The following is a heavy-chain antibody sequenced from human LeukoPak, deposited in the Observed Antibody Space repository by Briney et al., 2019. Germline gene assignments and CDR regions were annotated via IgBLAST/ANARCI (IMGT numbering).Heavy chain of an antibody. J-gene: IGHJ4*02. Sequence: ASVKVSCKASGYTFTTYNINWVRQAPGQGLEWMGWISGYNGNTNYAQKLQGRVTMTTDTSTSTAYMELRSLKSDDTAVYYCATGDPVAGTILDYWGQGTLVTVSS. CDR3: ATGDPVAGTILDY. V-gene: IGHV1-18*01. D-gene: IGHD6-19*01. CDR2: ISGYNGNT. CDR1: GYTFTTYN.